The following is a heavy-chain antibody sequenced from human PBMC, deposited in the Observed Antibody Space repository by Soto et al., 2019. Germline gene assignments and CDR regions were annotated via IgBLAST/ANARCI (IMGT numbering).Heavy chain of an antibody. Sequence: GGSLRLSCAASGFTFSSYSMNWVRQAPGKGLEWVSSISSSTSYIYYADSVKGRFTISRDNAKNSLYLQMNSLRAEDSSVYYCARPIGPGVRGAFDIWGQGTMVTVSS. V-gene: IGHV3-21*01. D-gene: IGHD3-10*01. CDR3: ARPIGPGVRGAFDI. CDR2: ISSSTSYI. J-gene: IGHJ3*02. CDR1: GFTFSSYS.